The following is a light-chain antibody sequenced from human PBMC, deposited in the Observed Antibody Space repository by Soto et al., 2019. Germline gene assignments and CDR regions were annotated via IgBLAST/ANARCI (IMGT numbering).Light chain of an antibody. J-gene: IGKJ5*01. CDR2: AAS. Sequence: EIVMTQSPATLSVSPGERATLSCRASQSVSPNLAWYQQKPGQAPRLLIYAASTRATGIPARFSGSGSGTDFTLTISSLEPEDFAVYYCQQRSNWPPSITFGQGTRLEIK. CDR1: QSVSPN. CDR3: QQRSNWPPSIT. V-gene: IGKV3-11*01.